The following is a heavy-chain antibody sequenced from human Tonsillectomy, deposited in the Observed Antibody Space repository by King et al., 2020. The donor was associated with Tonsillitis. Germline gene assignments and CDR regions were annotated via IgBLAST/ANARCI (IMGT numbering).Heavy chain of an antibody. V-gene: IGHV1-2*02. D-gene: IGHD1-26*01. J-gene: IGHJ4*02. CDR2: INPNSVGT. Sequence: QLVQSGAEVKKPGASVKVSCKASGYTFPGYYIHWVRQALGQGREWMGWINPNSVGTDYAQNFQGRVTMSRDTFITTAYMDLSRLRSDDTAVYYCARARGGSYLFAYWGQGTLVTVSS. CDR3: ARARGGSYLFAY. CDR1: GYTFPGYY.